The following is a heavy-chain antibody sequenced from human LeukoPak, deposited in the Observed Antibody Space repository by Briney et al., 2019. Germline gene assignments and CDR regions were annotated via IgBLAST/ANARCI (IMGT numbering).Heavy chain of an antibody. Sequence: PGGSLRLSCVGSGFTFSSFWMNWVRQAPWQGLEWLANIKEDGSVTTHVESVKGRFTISRDNAENVLYMQMNSLRVEDTGIYYCARGRPTPGTDYWGQGILVTVSS. CDR1: GFTFSSFW. J-gene: IGHJ4*02. D-gene: IGHD6-13*01. CDR2: IKEDGSVT. CDR3: ARGRPTPGTDY. V-gene: IGHV3-7*04.